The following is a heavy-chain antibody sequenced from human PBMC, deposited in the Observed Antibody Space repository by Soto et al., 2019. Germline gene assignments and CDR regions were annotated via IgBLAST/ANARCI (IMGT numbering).Heavy chain of an antibody. J-gene: IGHJ3*02. D-gene: IGHD3-10*01. V-gene: IGHV1-3*01. CDR2: INAGNGNT. CDR1: GYTFTSYA. CDR3: AREWFGEFNDAFDI. Sequence: ASVKVSCKASGYTFTSYAMHWVRQAPGQRLEWMGWINAGNGNTKYSQKFQGRVTITRDTSASTAYMELSSLRSEDTAVYYCAREWFGEFNDAFDIWGQGTMVTVSS.